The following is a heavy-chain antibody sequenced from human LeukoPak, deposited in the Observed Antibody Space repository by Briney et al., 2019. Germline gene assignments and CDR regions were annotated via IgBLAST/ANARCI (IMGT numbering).Heavy chain of an antibody. Sequence: GGSLRLSCAASGFTFSSYAMSWVRQAPGKGLEWVAVIWYDGSNKYYADSVKGRFTISRDNSKNTLYLQMNSLRAEDTAVYYCARENYDFWSGYYPDTYYYYGMDVWGQGTTVTVSS. CDR2: IWYDGSNK. CDR3: ARENYDFWSGYYPDTYYYYGMDV. V-gene: IGHV3-33*08. CDR1: GFTFSSYA. D-gene: IGHD3-3*01. J-gene: IGHJ6*02.